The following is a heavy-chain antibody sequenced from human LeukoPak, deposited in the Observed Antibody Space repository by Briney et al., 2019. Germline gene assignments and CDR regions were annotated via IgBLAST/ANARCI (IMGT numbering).Heavy chain of an antibody. CDR2: IYYSGST. D-gene: IGHD1-26*01. CDR1: GGSISSSSYY. Sequence: SETLSLTCTVSGGSISSSSYYWGWIRQPPGKGLEWIGSIYYSGSTYYNPSLKSRVTISVDTSKNQFSLKLRSVTAADTAVYYCARHSIGATTDFDYWGQGTLVTVSS. CDR3: ARHSIGATTDFDY. V-gene: IGHV4-39*01. J-gene: IGHJ4*02.